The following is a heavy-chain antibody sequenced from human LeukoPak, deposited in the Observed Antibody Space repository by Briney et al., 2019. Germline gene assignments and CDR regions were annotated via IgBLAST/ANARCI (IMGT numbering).Heavy chain of an antibody. Sequence: SETLSLTCTVSGGSISSYYWSWIRQPAGKGLEWIGRIYTSGSTNYNPSLKSRVTMSVDTSKNQFSLKLSSVTAADTAVYYCARDRYDSWSGSYYFDYWGQGTLVTVSS. D-gene: IGHD3-3*01. CDR2: IYTSGST. J-gene: IGHJ4*02. CDR1: GGSISSYY. V-gene: IGHV4-4*07. CDR3: ARDRYDSWSGSYYFDY.